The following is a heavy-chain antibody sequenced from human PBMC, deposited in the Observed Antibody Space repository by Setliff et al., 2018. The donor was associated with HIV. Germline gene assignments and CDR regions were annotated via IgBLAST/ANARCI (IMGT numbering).Heavy chain of an antibody. D-gene: IGHD3-22*01. V-gene: IGHV1-69-2*01. CDR1: GYTFTDYY. CDR2: VDPEDGET. CDR3: ARAYNVYDYRFDSSGYDY. J-gene: IGHJ4*02. Sequence: ASVKVSCKSSGYTFTDYYIHWVQQAPVKGFEWMGRVDPEDGETIYAERFQGRVTITADTSTDTSYMELSSLTYEDTAVYYCARAYNVYDYRFDSSGYDYWGQGTLGTVPQ.